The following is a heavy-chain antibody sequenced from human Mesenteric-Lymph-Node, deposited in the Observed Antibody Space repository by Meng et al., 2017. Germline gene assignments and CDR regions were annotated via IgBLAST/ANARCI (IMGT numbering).Heavy chain of an antibody. CDR3: ARDERYSGSSSYNWFDP. D-gene: IGHD1-26*01. CDR1: GYTFTGYY. CDR2: INPNSGGT. Sequence: ASVKVSCKASGYTFTGYYMHWVRQAPGQGLEWMGWINPNSGGTNYAQKFQGRVTMTRDTSISTAYMELSSLRSEDTAVYYCARDERYSGSSSYNWFDPWGQGTLVTVSS. V-gene: IGHV1-2*02. J-gene: IGHJ5*02.